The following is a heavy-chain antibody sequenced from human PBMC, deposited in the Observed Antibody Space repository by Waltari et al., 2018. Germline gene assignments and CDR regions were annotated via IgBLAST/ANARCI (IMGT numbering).Heavy chain of an antibody. CDR1: GGTFSSYA. J-gene: IGHJ1*01. V-gene: IGHV1-69*08. CDR3: ARASSALFIAAAEDFQH. Sequence: QVQLVQSGAEVKKPGSSVKVSCKASGGTFSSYAISWVRQAPGQGLEWMGRTIPIFGTATYAQKFQGRVTITADKSTRTAYMELSSLRSEDTAVYYCARASSALFIAAAEDFQHWGQGTLVTVSS. CDR2: TIPIFGTA. D-gene: IGHD6-13*01.